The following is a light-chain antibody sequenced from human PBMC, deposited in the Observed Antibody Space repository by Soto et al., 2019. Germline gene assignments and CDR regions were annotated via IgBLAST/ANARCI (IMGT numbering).Light chain of an antibody. CDR1: QAISNS. Sequence: DIQMTQSPSSLSASVGDRVTITCRASQAISNSLAWYQQKPGKVPKVLIYAASTLQSGVPSRFSGSGSGTDFTLTITSLQPEDVATYFCQKYHSAPCTFGPGTKVDIK. V-gene: IGKV1-27*01. CDR2: AAS. J-gene: IGKJ3*01. CDR3: QKYHSAPCT.